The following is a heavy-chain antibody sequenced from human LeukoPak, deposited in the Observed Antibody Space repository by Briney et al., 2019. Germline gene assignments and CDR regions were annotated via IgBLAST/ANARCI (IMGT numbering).Heavy chain of an antibody. D-gene: IGHD1-26*01. CDR1: GFTFSSYW. CDR3: ATPPPMPYSGILDAFDI. Sequence: GGSLRLSCAASGFTFSSYWMSWVRQAPGKGLEWVANIKQDGSEKYYVDSVKGRFTISRDNAKNSLYLQMNSLRAEDTAVYYCATPPPMPYSGILDAFDIWGQGTMVTVSS. J-gene: IGHJ3*02. V-gene: IGHV3-7*03. CDR2: IKQDGSEK.